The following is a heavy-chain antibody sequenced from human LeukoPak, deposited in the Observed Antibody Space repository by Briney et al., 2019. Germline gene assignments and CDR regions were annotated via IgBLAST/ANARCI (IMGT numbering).Heavy chain of an antibody. Sequence: PSETLSLTCTVSGGSISSYYWSWIRQPPGKGLEWIGYIYYSGSTNYNPSLKSRVTISVDTSKNQFSLKLSSVTAADTAVYYCARAYGDYVGNDAFDIWGQGTMVTVSS. V-gene: IGHV4-59*01. J-gene: IGHJ3*02. D-gene: IGHD4-17*01. CDR1: GGSISSYY. CDR2: IYYSGST. CDR3: ARAYGDYVGNDAFDI.